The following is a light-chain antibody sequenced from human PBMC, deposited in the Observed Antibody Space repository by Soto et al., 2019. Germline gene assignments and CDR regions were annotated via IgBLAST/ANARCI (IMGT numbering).Light chain of an antibody. CDR1: QSVSSSY. CDR2: GAS. J-gene: IGKJ2*01. V-gene: IGKV3-20*01. CDR3: QQYGSSPYT. Sequence: EIVLTQSPGTLSLSPGERATLSCRASQSVSSSYLAWYQQKPGQAPRILIYGASSRATGIPDRFSGSVSGTDFTVTISRLEPEDFAVYFCQQYGSSPYTFGQVTKLEIK.